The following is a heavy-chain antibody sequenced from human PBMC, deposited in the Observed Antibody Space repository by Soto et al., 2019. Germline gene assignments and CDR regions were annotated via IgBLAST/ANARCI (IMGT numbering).Heavy chain of an antibody. CDR3: ARTSVTQYFDEPDY. V-gene: IGHV1-18*01. CDR2: ISAYNDNT. J-gene: IGHJ4*02. CDR1: GYTFTDYG. D-gene: IGHD3-9*01. Sequence: QVQLVQSGAEVKRPGASVKVSCKASGYTFTDYGFNWVRQAPGQGLEWMGWISAYNDNTNYAHKFQDRVTMTTDTSTTTAYMELRSLRSDDTALYYCARTSVTQYFDEPDYWGPGTLVTVSS.